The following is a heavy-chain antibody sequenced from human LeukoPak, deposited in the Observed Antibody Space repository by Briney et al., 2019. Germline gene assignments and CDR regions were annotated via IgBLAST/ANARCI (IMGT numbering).Heavy chain of an antibody. Sequence: PSETLSLTCAVYGGSFSGYYWSWIRQPPGKGLEWIGEINHSGSTNYNPSLKSRVTISVDTSKNQFSLKLSSVTAADTAVYYCARSLGVGITGTTGYYFDYWGQGTLVTVSS. J-gene: IGHJ4*02. CDR1: GGSFSGYY. CDR3: ARSLGVGITGTTGYYFDY. CDR2: INHSGST. V-gene: IGHV4-34*01. D-gene: IGHD1-7*01.